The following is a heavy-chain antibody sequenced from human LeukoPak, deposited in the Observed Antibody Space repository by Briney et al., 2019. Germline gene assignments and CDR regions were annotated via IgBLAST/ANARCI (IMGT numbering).Heavy chain of an antibody. J-gene: IGHJ4*02. CDR3: ARDSQRVYDFWSGPAHFDY. V-gene: IGHV4-59*01. CDR1: GGSISSYL. Sequence: PSETLSLTCTVSGGSISSYLWSWIRQPPGKGVEWIGSIYYSRSTNYKPSLKSRVTICVQASKNHLSLQLSSVTAADTAVYYCARDSQRVYDFWSGPAHFDYWGEGTLVTASP. D-gene: IGHD3-3*01. CDR2: IYYSRST.